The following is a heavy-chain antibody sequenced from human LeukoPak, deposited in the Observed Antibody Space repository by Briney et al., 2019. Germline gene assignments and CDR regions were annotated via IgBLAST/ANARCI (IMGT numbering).Heavy chain of an antibody. D-gene: IGHD3-22*01. V-gene: IGHV4-59*01. Sequence: SETLSLTCTVSGGSISSYYWSWIRQPPGKGLEWIGYIYYSGSTNYNPSLKSRVTISVDTSKNQFSLKLSSVTAADTAVYYCARGRNHYYASSGHAFDIWGQGTIVTVSS. CDR2: IYYSGST. J-gene: IGHJ3*02. CDR1: GGSISSYY. CDR3: ARGRNHYYASSGHAFDI.